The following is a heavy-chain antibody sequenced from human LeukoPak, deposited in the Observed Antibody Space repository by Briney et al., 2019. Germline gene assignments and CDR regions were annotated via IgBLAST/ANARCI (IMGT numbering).Heavy chain of an antibody. CDR2: INPSGGST. D-gene: IGHD6-13*01. V-gene: IGHV1-46*01. CDR1: GYTFTSYY. J-gene: IGHJ4*02. Sequence: ASVMVSCKASGYTFTSYYMHWVRQAPGQGREWMGIINPSGGSTSYAQKFQGRVTMTRDTSTSTVYMELSSLRSEDTAVYYCATSTGYSSSWYRGYFDYWGQGTLVTVSS. CDR3: ATSTGYSSSWYRGYFDY.